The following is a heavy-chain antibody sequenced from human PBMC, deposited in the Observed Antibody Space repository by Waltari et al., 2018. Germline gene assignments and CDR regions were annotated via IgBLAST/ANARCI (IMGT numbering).Heavy chain of an antibody. CDR3: ARDRSDIRCYDS. J-gene: IGHJ5*01. V-gene: IGHV6-1*01. Sequence: QVQLQQSGPGLVEPSQTLSLTCAISGDSVSSNTVAWNWIRQSPLRGLEWLGRTYYSSKWYNDYAVSVQSRITINPDTSKNQFSLQLNSVTPADTAVYYCARDRSDIRCYDSWGQGTLVTVSS. CDR1: GDSVSSNTVA. CDR2: TYYSSKWYN. D-gene: IGHD2-2*01.